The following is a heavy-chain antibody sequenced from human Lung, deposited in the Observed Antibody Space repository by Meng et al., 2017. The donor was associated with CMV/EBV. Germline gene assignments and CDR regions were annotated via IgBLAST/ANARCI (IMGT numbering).Heavy chain of an antibody. V-gene: IGHV1-46*01. J-gene: IGHJ4*02. CDR1: GYTFTSYY. CDR2: INPSGGST. CDR3: ARDRERGYSYGIIDY. Sequence: SVXVSXXASGYTFTSYYMHWVRQAPGQGLEWMGIINPSGGSTSYAQKFQGRVTMTRDTSTSTVYMELSSLRSEDTAVYYCARDRERGYSYGIIDYWGQGNXV. D-gene: IGHD5-18*01.